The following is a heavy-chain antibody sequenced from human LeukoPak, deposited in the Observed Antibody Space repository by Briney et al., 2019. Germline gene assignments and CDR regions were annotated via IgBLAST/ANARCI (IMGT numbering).Heavy chain of an antibody. V-gene: IGHV1-69*05. CDR1: GYTFTGYY. D-gene: IGHD2/OR15-2a*01. Sequence: ASVKVSCKASGYTFTGYYMHWVRQAPGQGLEWMGGIIPIFGTANYAQKFQGRVTITTGESTSTAYMELSSLRSEDTAVYYCARDRIGYFDYWGQGTLVTVSS. CDR2: IIPIFGTA. CDR3: ARDRIGYFDY. J-gene: IGHJ4*02.